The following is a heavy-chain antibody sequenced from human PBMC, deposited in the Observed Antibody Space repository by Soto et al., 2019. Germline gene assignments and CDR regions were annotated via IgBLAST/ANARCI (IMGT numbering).Heavy chain of an antibody. V-gene: IGHV1-69*13. CDR1: RGRFGSYA. CDR3: ARVVGPGSPRKVASVVVTRAAFDI. D-gene: IGHD2-21*02. Sequence: SVELSCKASRGRFGSYALSWVRHAHGQGLEWMGGIIPIFGTANYAQKLQGRVTITADESTSTAYMELSSLRSEDTAVYYCARVVGPGSPRKVASVVVTRAAFDIWGQGTLVTVSS. J-gene: IGHJ3*02. CDR2: IIPIFGTA.